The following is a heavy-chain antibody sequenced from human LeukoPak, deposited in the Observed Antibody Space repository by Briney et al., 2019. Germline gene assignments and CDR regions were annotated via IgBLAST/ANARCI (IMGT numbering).Heavy chain of an antibody. CDR1: GYTFTSYG. D-gene: IGHD3-10*01. V-gene: IGHV1-18*01. CDR3: ARAGHEYYYSPTPAGAFDI. Sequence: ASVKVSCKASGYTFTSYGISWVRQAPGQGLEWMGWISAYNGNTNYAQKFQGRVTMTRDTSISTAYMELSRLRSDDTAVYYCARAGHEYYYSPTPAGAFDIWGQGTMVTVSS. J-gene: IGHJ3*02. CDR2: ISAYNGNT.